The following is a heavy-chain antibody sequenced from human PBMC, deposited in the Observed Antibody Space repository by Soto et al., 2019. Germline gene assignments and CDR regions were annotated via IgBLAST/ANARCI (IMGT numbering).Heavy chain of an antibody. Sequence: VGSLRLSCASSGFTFSTYTMNWVRQAPGKGLEWVSSINGRGNYIYYAESAKGRFTISRDNAKNSLYLQMDRLRAEDTALYYCVREDGKVGTNSAFDYWGLGALVTVSS. J-gene: IGHJ4*02. D-gene: IGHD1-26*01. CDR1: GFTFSTYT. CDR2: INGRGNYI. V-gene: IGHV3-21*01. CDR3: VREDGKVGTNSAFDY.